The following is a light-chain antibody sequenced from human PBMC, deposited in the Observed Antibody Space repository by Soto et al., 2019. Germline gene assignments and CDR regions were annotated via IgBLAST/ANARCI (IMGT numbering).Light chain of an antibody. Sequence: DIVMTQSPDSLAVSLGERVTINCKSSQSVLYSSNNRHSLAWFQQKPGQPPKLLIYWASTRESGVPDRFSGRGSGTDFTLTISGLQAEDGAVYYCQKYYNTPLTFGGGTKVEI. CDR3: QKYYNTPLT. J-gene: IGKJ4*01. V-gene: IGKV4-1*01. CDR2: WAS. CDR1: QSVLYSSNNRHS.